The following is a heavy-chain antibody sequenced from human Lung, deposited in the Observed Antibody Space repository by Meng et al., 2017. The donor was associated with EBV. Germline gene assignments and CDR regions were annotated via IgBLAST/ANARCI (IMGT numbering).Heavy chain of an antibody. D-gene: IGHD3-10*01. Sequence: QVQLQQGGAGLLKPSETLSLTCAVYGGFFSGYYWSWIRQPPGKGLEWIGEINHSGSTNYNPSLKSRVTISVDTSKNQFSLKLSSVTAADTAVYYCARLFQGGFDYWGQGTLVTVSS. CDR3: ARLFQGGFDY. V-gene: IGHV4-34*01. CDR1: GGFFSGYY. J-gene: IGHJ4*02. CDR2: INHSGST.